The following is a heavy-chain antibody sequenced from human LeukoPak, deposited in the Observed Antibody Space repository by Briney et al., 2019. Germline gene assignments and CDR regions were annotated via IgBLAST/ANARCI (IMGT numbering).Heavy chain of an antibody. Sequence: PGGSLRLSCAASGFTFSSYGMHWVRQAPGKGLEWVSAISGSGGSTYYADSVKGRFAISRDNSKNTLYLQMNSLRAEDTAVYYCAKDPKLLYYYDSSGPYFDYWGQGTLVTVSS. V-gene: IGHV3-23*01. CDR3: AKDPKLLYYYDSSGPYFDY. D-gene: IGHD3-22*01. J-gene: IGHJ4*02. CDR2: ISGSGGST. CDR1: GFTFSSYG.